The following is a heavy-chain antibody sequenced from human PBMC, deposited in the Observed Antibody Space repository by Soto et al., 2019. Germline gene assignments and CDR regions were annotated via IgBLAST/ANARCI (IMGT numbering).Heavy chain of an antibody. CDR1: GFTFSDHY. Sequence: PGGSLRLSCAASGFTFSDHYMDWVRQAPGKGLEWVGRTRNKANSYTTEYAASVKGRFTISRDDSKNSLYLQMNSLKTEDTAVYYCAREPGIAAADTLGGFYYYYYYMDVWGKGTTVTVSS. V-gene: IGHV3-72*01. D-gene: IGHD6-13*01. CDR2: TRNKANSYTT. CDR3: AREPGIAAADTLGGFYYYYYYMDV. J-gene: IGHJ6*03.